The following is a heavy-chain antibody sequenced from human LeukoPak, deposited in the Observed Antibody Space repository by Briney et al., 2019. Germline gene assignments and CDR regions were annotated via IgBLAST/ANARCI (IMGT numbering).Heavy chain of an antibody. Sequence: PGGSLRLSCAASGFTFSSYWMSWVRQAPGKGLEWVANIKQDGSEKYYVDSVKGRFTISRDNAKNSLYLQMNSLRAEGTAVYYCAKEAEPQEYPPSFDYWGQGTLVTVSS. CDR2: IKQDGSEK. V-gene: IGHV3-7*03. CDR1: GFTFSSYW. CDR3: AKEAEPQEYPPSFDY. D-gene: IGHD2/OR15-2a*01. J-gene: IGHJ4*02.